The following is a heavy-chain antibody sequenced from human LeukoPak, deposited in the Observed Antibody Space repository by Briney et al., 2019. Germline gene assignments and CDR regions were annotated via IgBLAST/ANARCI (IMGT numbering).Heavy chain of an antibody. V-gene: IGHV1-2*02. CDR1: AYTFTGYY. J-gene: IGHJ4*02. CDR3: ARDPYYDSSGPLGY. CDR2: INPNSGGT. D-gene: IGHD3-22*01. Sequence: ASVKVSCKASAYTFTGYYMHWVRQAPGQGLEWMGWINPNSGGTNYAQKFQGRVTMTRDTSISTAYMELSRLRSDDTAVYYCARDPYYDSSGPLGYWGQGTLVTVSS.